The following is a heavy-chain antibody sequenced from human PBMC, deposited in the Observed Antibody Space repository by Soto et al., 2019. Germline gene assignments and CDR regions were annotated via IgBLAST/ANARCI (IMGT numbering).Heavy chain of an antibody. CDR2: VDPTGRT. J-gene: IGHJ4*02. Sequence: QVQLQESGPGLVKPSETLSLTCTVSGGSFKRGSYSWSWIRQPPGKGLEWIGYVDPTGRTSYNPPLKSRVTISTATSKNQFSLDLDSVTAADTAVYFCARDCAHFDFWGQGTLVTVSS. CDR3: ARDCAHFDF. D-gene: IGHD2-21*01. CDR1: GGSFKRGSYS. V-gene: IGHV4-61*01.